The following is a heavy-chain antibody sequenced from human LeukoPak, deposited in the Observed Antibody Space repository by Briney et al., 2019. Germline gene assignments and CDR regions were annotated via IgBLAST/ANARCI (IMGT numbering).Heavy chain of an antibody. D-gene: IGHD5-18*01. CDR2: IYYSGST. CDR3: ARDSGYSYGYGY. Sequence: SETLSLTCTVSGGSISSYYWSWIRQPPGKGLEWIGHIYYSGSTNYNPSLKSRVTISVDTSKNQFSLKLSSVTAADTAVYYCARDSGYSYGYGYWGQGTLVTVSS. V-gene: IGHV4-59*01. CDR1: GGSISSYY. J-gene: IGHJ4*02.